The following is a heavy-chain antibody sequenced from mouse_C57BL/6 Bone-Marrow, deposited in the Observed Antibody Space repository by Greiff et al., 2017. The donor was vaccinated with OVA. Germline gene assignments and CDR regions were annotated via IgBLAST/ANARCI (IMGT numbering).Heavy chain of an antibody. D-gene: IGHD1-1*01. CDR1: GFTFSSYA. Sequence: EVKLVESGGGLVKPGGSLKLSCAASGFTFSSYAMSWVRQTPEKRLEWVATISDGGSYTYYPDNVKGRFTISRDNAKNNLYLQMSHLKSEDTAMYYCARGATVVARFAYWGQGTLVTVSA. J-gene: IGHJ3*01. CDR2: ISDGGSYT. V-gene: IGHV5-4*03. CDR3: ARGATVVARFAY.